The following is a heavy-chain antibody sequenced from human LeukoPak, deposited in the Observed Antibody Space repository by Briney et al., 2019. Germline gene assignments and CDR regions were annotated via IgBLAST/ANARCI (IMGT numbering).Heavy chain of an antibody. CDR3: ATRGVAIIYPGGFDY. D-gene: IGHD3-3*01. CDR2: INPNSGGT. CDR1: GYTFTGYY. J-gene: IGHJ4*02. Sequence: ASVKVSCKASGYTFTGYYMHWVRQAPGQGLEWMGWINPNSGGTNYAQKFQGRVTMTRDTSISTAYMELSRLRSDDTAVYYCATRGVAIIYPGGFDYWGQGTLVTVSS. V-gene: IGHV1-2*02.